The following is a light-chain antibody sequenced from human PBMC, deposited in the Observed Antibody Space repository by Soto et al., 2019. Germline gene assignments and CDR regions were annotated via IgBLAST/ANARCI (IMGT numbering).Light chain of an antibody. J-gene: IGLJ3*02. CDR2: SNN. V-gene: IGLV1-47*02. CDR1: SSNIGSNY. Sequence: QSVLTQPPSASGTPGQTVTISCSGSSSNIGSNYVYWYQQLPGTAPKLLMYSNNQRPSGVPDRFSGSKSGTSASLAISGLRSENEADYYCAAWDDSLSGWVFGGGTKLTVL. CDR3: AAWDDSLSGWV.